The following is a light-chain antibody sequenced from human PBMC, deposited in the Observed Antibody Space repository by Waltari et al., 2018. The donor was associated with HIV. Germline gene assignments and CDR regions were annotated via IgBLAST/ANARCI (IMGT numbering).Light chain of an antibody. Sequence: SSELTQDPVVSVALGQTVTITCQGDSLSSYYATWYQQKPGQAPLLVFFGKNSRPSGIPDRISGSNSRNTASLTSSGARAEDEADYYSYSRDSTTNHRVFGGGTKLTVL. CDR3: YSRDSTTNHRV. V-gene: IGLV3-19*01. CDR2: GKN. CDR1: SLSSYY. J-gene: IGLJ2*01.